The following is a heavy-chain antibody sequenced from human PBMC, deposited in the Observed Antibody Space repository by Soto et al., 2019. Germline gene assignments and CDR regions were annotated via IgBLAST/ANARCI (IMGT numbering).Heavy chain of an antibody. V-gene: IGHV3-21*02. CDR1: GFNFITYS. CDR3: VRDGLDYYDTERLYFDK. Sequence: EVQLVESGGGPVRPGGSLRLSCAASGFNFITYSLNWVRQAPGKGLEWVASISSSAVYIDYADSVKGRFTISRDNANNSLYLQMNSLIAEDTATYYCVRDGLDYYDTERLYFDKWGQGTLVTVSS. D-gene: IGHD3-22*01. CDR2: ISSSAVYI. J-gene: IGHJ4*02.